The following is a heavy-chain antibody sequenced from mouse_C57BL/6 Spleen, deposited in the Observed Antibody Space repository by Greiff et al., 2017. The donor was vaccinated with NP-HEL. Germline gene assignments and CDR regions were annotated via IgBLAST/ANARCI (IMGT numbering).Heavy chain of an antibody. CDR1: GYTFTTYP. CDR2: FHPYNDDT. CDR3: ARAIDDGAMDD. V-gene: IGHV1-47*01. J-gene: IGHJ4*01. Sequence: QVQLKEPGAELVKPGASVKMSCKASGYTFTTYPIEWMKQNHGKSLEWIGNFHPYNDDTKSNEKFKGKATLTVEKSSSTVYLELSRLTSDYSAVYYCARAIDDGAMDDWGQGTSVTVAA. D-gene: IGHD2-3*01.